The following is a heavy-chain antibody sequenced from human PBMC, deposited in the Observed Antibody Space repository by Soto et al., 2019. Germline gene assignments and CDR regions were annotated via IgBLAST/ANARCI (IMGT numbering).Heavy chain of an antibody. V-gene: IGHV4-30-2*01. D-gene: IGHD2-15*01. J-gene: IGHJ4*02. CDR2: IYHSGST. CDR1: GGSISSGGYS. CDR3: ARGQVVAAQH. Sequence: QLQLQEAGSGLVKPSQTLSLTCAVSGGSISSGGYSWSWIRQPPGKGLEWIGYIYHSGSTYYRPSLKGRVTRTVARSLIQFSLKLSSVTAAETAVYYCARGQVVAAQHWGQGTLVTVSA.